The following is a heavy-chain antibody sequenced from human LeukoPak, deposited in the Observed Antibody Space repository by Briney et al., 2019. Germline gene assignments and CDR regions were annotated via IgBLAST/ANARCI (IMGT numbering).Heavy chain of an antibody. D-gene: IGHD6-19*01. J-gene: IGHJ4*02. CDR1: GFTFSSYS. CDR2: ISSSSSYI. Sequence: NAGGSLRLSCAASGFTFSSYSMNWVRQAPGKGLEWVSSISSSSSYIYYADSVKGRFTISRDNATNSLYLQMNSLGAEDTAVYYRARGQWLVRAYWGQGTLVTVSS. V-gene: IGHV3-21*01. CDR3: ARGQWLVRAY.